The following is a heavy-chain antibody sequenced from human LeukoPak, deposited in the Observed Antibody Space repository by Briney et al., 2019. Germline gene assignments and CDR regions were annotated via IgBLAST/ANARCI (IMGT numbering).Heavy chain of an antibody. Sequence: PSGTLSLTCGVSGGSISSTNWWTWVRHPPGEGLEWIGEVHLSGRTNYNPSLESRVTMSVDMSENHISLKLTSVTAADTAVYYCAREGGPYRPLDYSGQGTLVTVSS. J-gene: IGHJ4*02. CDR2: VHLSGRT. CDR3: AREGGPYRPLDY. V-gene: IGHV4-4*02. CDR1: GGSISSTNW.